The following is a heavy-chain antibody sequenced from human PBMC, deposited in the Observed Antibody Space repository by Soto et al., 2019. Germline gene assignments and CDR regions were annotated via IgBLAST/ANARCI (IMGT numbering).Heavy chain of an antibody. CDR1: GGTFSDYA. CDR3: AKDIGFQQHLFVFDL. J-gene: IGHJ4*02. CDR2: IIPMFSSS. V-gene: IGHV1-69*01. D-gene: IGHD3-10*02. Sequence: QVQLVQSGAEVKKPGSSVKVSCTASGGTFSDYALSWVRQAPGQGLEWMGGIIPMFSSSSFAQKFQGRLTITADDSTSTAYMSLSSLGSADTAMYYCAKDIGFQQHLFVFDLWGPGTLVTVSS.